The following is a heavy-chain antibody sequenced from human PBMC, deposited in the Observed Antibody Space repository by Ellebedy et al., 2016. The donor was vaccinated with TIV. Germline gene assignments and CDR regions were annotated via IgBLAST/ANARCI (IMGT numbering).Heavy chain of an antibody. D-gene: IGHD5-18*01. J-gene: IGHJ4*02. V-gene: IGHV3-43*01. Sequence: GRFTISRDNSKNSLYLQMNSLRTVDTALYYCAKDIRYGDYFDYWGQGTLVTVSS. CDR3: AKDIRYGDYFDY.